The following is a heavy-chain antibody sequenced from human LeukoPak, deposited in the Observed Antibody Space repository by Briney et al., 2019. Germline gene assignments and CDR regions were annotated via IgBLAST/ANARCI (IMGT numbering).Heavy chain of an antibody. CDR2: IFRIGSS. D-gene: IGHD6-13*01. J-gene: IGHJ4*02. Sequence: SETLSLTCSVSGFSITTGYYWAWIRQPPGKGLEWIGTIFRIGSSYFNPSLKSRVTISVDTSKNQFSLKLSSVTAADTALYYCARVIDVAAAGYFDSWGQGTQVTVSP. V-gene: IGHV4-38-2*02. CDR1: GFSITTGYY. CDR3: ARVIDVAAAGYFDS.